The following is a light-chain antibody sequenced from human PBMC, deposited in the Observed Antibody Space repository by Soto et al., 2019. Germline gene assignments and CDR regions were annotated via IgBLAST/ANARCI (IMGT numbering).Light chain of an antibody. Sequence: QSALTQPASVSGSPGQSITISCTGTIDDVGAYNYVSWYQQRPGSAPQLLIYDVNNRPSGASNRFSGSKFGHTAYLTISGLHSDDEANYHCASYTSTYTLVFGTGTKLTVL. CDR3: ASYTSTYTLV. CDR2: DVN. J-gene: IGLJ1*01. CDR1: IDDVGAYNY. V-gene: IGLV2-14*01.